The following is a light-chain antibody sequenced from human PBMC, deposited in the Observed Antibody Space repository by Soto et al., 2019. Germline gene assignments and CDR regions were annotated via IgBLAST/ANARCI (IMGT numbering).Light chain of an antibody. CDR3: QQTYTTPET. CDR2: VAS. CDR1: HSISRY. J-gene: IGKJ1*01. Sequence: DIQITQSPTSLSASVGDRFTITYRASHSISRYLNWYQQKPGKAPKLLIYVASSLQSGVPSRFSGSGSGTDFTLTISSLQPEDFATYSCQQTYTTPETFGQGTKVDIK. V-gene: IGKV1-39*01.